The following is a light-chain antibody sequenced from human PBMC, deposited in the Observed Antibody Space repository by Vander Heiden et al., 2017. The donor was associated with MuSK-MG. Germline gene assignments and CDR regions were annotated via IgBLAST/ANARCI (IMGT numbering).Light chain of an antibody. CDR3: SSYTSISTYV. J-gene: IGLJ1*01. CDR1: GSDIGGYNY. V-gene: IGLV2-14*03. Sequence: QSALTQPASVSGSPGQSITISCTGTGSDIGGYNYVSWYQQYPGKAPKLMIYDVTNRPSGVSNRFSVSKSGNTASLTISGLQAEDEADYYCSSYTSISTYVFGTGTKVTVL. CDR2: DVT.